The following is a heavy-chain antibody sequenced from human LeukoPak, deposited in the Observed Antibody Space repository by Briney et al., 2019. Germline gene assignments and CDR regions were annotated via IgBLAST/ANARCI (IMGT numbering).Heavy chain of an antibody. J-gene: IGHJ3*02. Sequence: GGSLRLSCAASGFTFTNYGMHWVRQAPGKGLEWLALIWYDGSKSYCADSVKGRFTISRDNSKDTLYLQMDSLRAEDTAVYYCARVEIRYYDFWSGPVHDAFDIWGQGTMVTVSS. CDR3: ARVEIRYYDFWSGPVHDAFDI. CDR1: GFTFTNYG. V-gene: IGHV3-33*01. CDR2: IWYDGSKS. D-gene: IGHD3-3*01.